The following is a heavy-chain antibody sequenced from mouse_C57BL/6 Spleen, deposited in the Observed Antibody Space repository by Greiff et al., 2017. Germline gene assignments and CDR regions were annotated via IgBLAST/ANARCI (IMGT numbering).Heavy chain of an antibody. CDR1: GFTFSDYG. D-gene: IGHD1-1*01. J-gene: IGHJ4*01. CDR2: ISSGSSTI. Sequence: DVHLVESGGGLVKPGGSLKLSCAASGFTFSDYGMHWVRQAPEKGLEWVAYISSGSSTIYYADTVKGRFTISRDNAKNTLFLQMTSLRSEDTAMYYCARRYYGSTSYYAMDYWGQGTSVTVSS. CDR3: ARRYYGSTSYYAMDY. V-gene: IGHV5-17*01.